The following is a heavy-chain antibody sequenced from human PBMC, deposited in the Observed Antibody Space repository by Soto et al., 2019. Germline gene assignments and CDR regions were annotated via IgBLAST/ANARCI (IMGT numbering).Heavy chain of an antibody. D-gene: IGHD1-1*01. CDR3: AQSIEGTPRFDP. J-gene: IGHJ5*02. CDR1: GFTFSSYG. CDR2: ILYDGGQR. Sequence: QVQLVESGGGVVQPGRSLRLSCAASGFTFSSYGMHWVRQAPGKGLEWVAVILYDGGQRYYADSVKGRFTISRDDSKNTLYLQMNSLRAEDTAVYYCAQSIEGTPRFDPWGQGTLVTVSS. V-gene: IGHV3-30*18.